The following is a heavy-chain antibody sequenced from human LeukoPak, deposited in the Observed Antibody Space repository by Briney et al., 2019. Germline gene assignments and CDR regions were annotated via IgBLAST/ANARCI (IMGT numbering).Heavy chain of an antibody. J-gene: IGHJ4*02. D-gene: IGHD6-19*01. Sequence: GGSLRLSCAASGFTFSTYAMSWVRQAPGRGLEWVSAISASGESTYLADSVKGRFTISRDNSKNTLYLQVSSLRAEDTAVYYCAKGYGAGWSQYFDYWGQGTLVTVSS. V-gene: IGHV3-23*01. CDR3: AKGYGAGWSQYFDY. CDR1: GFTFSTYA. CDR2: ISASGEST.